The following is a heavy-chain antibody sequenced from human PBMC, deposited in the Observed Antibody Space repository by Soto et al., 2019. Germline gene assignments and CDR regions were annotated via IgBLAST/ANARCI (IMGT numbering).Heavy chain of an antibody. D-gene: IGHD5-12*01. J-gene: IGHJ3*02. V-gene: IGHV4-39*01. CDR2: IYYSGST. CDR3: ARQVSRLRQDAFDI. CDR1: GGSISSSSYY. Sequence: SETLSLTCTVSGGSISSSSYYWGWLRQPPGKGLEWIGSIYYSGSTYYNPSLKSRVTISVDTSKNHFSRKLSSVTAADTAVYYCARQVSRLRQDAFDIWGQGTMVTVSS.